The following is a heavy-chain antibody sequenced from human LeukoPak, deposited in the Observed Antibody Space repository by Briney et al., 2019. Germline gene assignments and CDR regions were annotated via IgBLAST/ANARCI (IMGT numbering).Heavy chain of an antibody. Sequence: SQTLSLTCTVSGGSISSGDYYWSWIRQPPGKGLEWIGYIYYSGSTYYNPSLKSRVTISVDTSKNQFSLKLSSVTAADTAVYYCARGATRYYDIVTGYSPYYYYGMDVWGQGTTVTVSS. CDR2: IYYSGST. CDR3: ARGATRYYDIVTGYSPYYYYGMDV. D-gene: IGHD3-9*01. V-gene: IGHV4-30-4*01. CDR1: GGSISSGDYY. J-gene: IGHJ6*02.